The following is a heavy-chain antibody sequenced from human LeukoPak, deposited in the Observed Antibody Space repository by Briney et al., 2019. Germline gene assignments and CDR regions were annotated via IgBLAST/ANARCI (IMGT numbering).Heavy chain of an antibody. CDR1: GFTFSSYA. D-gene: IGHD2-15*01. Sequence: GGSLRLSCAASGFTFSSYAMSWVRQAPGKGLEWVSAISGSGGSTYYADSVKGRFTISRDNSKNTLYLQMNSLRAEDTGVYYCAKSTRRVVVAATSDYWGQGTLVTVSS. J-gene: IGHJ4*02. CDR3: AKSTRRVVVAATSDY. CDR2: ISGSGGST. V-gene: IGHV3-23*01.